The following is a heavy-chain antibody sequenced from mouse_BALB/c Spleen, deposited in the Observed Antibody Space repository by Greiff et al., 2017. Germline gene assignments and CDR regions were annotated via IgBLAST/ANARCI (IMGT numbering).Heavy chain of an antibody. Sequence: EVKLVESGGGLVQPGGSLKLSCAASGFPFSSYGMSWVRQTPDKRLELVATINSNGGSTYYPDSVKGRFTITRDHAKNTLYRQMSSLKSEDTAMYYCARDGDGNYGYFDYGGQGTTLTVSS. D-gene: IGHD2-1*01. J-gene: IGHJ2*01. V-gene: IGHV5-6-3*01. CDR2: INSNGGST. CDR1: GFPFSSYG. CDR3: ARDGDGNYGYFDY.